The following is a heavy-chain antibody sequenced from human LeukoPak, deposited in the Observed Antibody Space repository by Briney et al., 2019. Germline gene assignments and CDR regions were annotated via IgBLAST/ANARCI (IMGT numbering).Heavy chain of an antibody. D-gene: IGHD3-10*01. Sequence: SETLSLTCTVSGGSISSSSYYWGWIRQPPGKGLEWIGSIYYSGSTYYNPSLKCRFTISVNRAKNRVSLKLSSVTAADTAVYYCARSYTYYYGSGSYYNAGLFDYWGQGTLVTVSS. CDR1: GGSISSSSYY. V-gene: IGHV4-39*01. CDR3: ARSYTYYYGSGSYYNAGLFDY. J-gene: IGHJ4*02. CDR2: IYYSGST.